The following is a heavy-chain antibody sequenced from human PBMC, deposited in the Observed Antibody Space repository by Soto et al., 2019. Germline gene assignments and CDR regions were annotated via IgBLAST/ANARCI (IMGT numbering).Heavy chain of an antibody. CDR1: GFTFSSYW. D-gene: IGHD3-10*01. J-gene: IGHJ4*02. CDR2: IKSDGSNI. Sequence: EVQLVESGGGLVQPGGSLRLSCAASGFTFSSYWMHWVRQAPGKGLVWVSRIKSDGSNINYADSVKGRFTISRDNAKNTLHLQIKSLSAEGTAIYYCVVGGFPGSGSLIQGDYWGQGTLVTVSS. CDR3: VVGGFPGSGSLIQGDY. V-gene: IGHV3-74*01.